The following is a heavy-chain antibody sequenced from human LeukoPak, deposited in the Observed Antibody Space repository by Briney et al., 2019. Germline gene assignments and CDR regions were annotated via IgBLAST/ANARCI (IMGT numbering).Heavy chain of an antibody. J-gene: IGHJ4*02. Sequence: PSETLSLTCAVYGGSFSGYYWSWIRQPPGKGLEWIGEINHSGSTNYNPSLKSRVTISVDTSKNQFSLKPSSVTAADTAVYYCARDSYYYGSGSYYLDYWGQGTLVTVSS. CDR3: ARDSYYYGSGSYYLDY. V-gene: IGHV4-34*01. D-gene: IGHD3-10*01. CDR1: GGSFSGYY. CDR2: INHSGST.